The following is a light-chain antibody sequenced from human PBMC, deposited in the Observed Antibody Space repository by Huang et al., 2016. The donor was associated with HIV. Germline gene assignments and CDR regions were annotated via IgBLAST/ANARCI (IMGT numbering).Light chain of an antibody. Sequence: EIVLTQSPATLYLSPGERATLSWGATQTVRNRFLACFQQKPVLAPRLLIYDASVGATGIPDRFSGSVSRTAFTLTINRLEPEDFAVYYCQQYGDSSYSFGQGTKLQIK. CDR1: QTVRNRF. J-gene: IGKJ2*01. V-gene: IGKV3D-20*01. CDR2: DAS. CDR3: QQYGDSSYS.